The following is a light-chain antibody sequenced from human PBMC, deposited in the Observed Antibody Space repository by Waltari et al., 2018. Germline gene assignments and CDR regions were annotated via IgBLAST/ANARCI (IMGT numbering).Light chain of an antibody. CDR2: GND. CDR1: SSNIGSNT. Sequence: QSVLIQPPSASGTPGQRVTISCFGSSSNIGSNTVDWYQAVPGTAPKLLIHGNDQRPSGVPARFSGSKSGASGTLAISGLQPEDETDYYCAAWDESLKGWVFGGGTRLTVL. CDR3: AAWDESLKGWV. J-gene: IGLJ3*02. V-gene: IGLV1-44*01.